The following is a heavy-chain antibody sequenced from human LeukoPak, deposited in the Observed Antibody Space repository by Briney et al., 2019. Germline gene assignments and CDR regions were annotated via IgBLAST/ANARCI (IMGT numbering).Heavy chain of an antibody. CDR2: IKQDRSEK. Sequence: SGGSLRLSCAASGFTFTNYWMSWVRQAPGKGLELVANIKQDRSEKYYVDSVKGRFTISRDNAKNSLYLQMNSLRAEDTAVYYCAEATGASRNWFDPWGQGTLVTVSS. CDR3: AEATGASRNWFDP. J-gene: IGHJ5*02. V-gene: IGHV3-7*01. CDR1: GFTFTNYW. D-gene: IGHD1-26*01.